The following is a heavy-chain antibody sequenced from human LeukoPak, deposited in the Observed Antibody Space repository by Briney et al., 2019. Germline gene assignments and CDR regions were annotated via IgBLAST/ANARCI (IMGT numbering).Heavy chain of an antibody. CDR2: ISGSGGST. V-gene: IGHV3-23*01. D-gene: IGHD1-26*01. CDR1: GFTFSTYA. J-gene: IGHJ4*02. Sequence: GGSLRLSCVASGFTFSTYAMSWVRQAPGKGLEWVSAISGSGGSTYYADSVKGRFTISRDNSKNTLYLQMNSLRAGDTAVYYCAKAMGATLFDYWGQGTLVTVSS. CDR3: AKAMGATLFDY.